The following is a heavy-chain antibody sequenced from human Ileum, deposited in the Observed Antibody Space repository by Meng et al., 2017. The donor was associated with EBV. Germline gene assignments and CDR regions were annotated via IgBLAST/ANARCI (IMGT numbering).Heavy chain of an antibody. CDR2: IFHNGST. CDR3: AKVSLTGTFYDH. D-gene: IGHD3-9*01. CDR1: GGSVISNNW. J-gene: IGHJ4*02. Sequence: QVQLQESGPGLVKPSGTLSLTCAVSGGSVISNNWWSWVRQPPGKGLEWIGEIFHNGSTNNSPSLKSRVTISVDNSKNQFSLSLTSVTAADTAIYYCAKVSLTGTFYDHWGQGILVTVSS. V-gene: IGHV4-4*02.